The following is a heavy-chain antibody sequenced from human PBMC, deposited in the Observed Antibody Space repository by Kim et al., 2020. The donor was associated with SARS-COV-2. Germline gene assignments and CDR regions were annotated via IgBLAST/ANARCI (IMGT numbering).Heavy chain of an antibody. V-gene: IGHV4-59*01. D-gene: IGHD1-26*01. J-gene: IGHJ4*02. CDR3: ARGRAYADFDH. Sequence: SETLSLTCTVSGGSISSYYWSWIRQPPGKGLEWIGYIYYSWSTNYNPSLKSRVTISVDTSKNQFSLKLSSVTAADTAVYYCARGRAYADFDHWGQGTLVTVPS. CDR2: IYYSWST. CDR1: GGSISSYY.